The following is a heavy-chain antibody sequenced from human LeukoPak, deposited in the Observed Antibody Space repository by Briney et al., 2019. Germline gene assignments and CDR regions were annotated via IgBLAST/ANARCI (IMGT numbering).Heavy chain of an antibody. Sequence: GASVKVSCKASGGTFSSYAISWVRQAPGQGLEWMGRIIPILGTANYAQKFQGRVTFTADISTSTADVELSSLRSEDTAVYYCLGGVVGASKNNYYFYYGMDVWGQGTTVTVSS. V-gene: IGHV1-69*04. CDR2: IIPILGTA. CDR1: GGTFSSYA. CDR3: LGGVVGASKNNYYFYYGMDV. J-gene: IGHJ6*02. D-gene: IGHD2-15*01.